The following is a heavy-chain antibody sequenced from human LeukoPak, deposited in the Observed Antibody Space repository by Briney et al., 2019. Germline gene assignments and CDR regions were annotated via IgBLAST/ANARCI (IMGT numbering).Heavy chain of an antibody. Sequence: SETLSLTCIVSGGSFSNTNFYWAWIRQPPGKGLEWIGNIYYAGITSYNPSLKSRVTISVDTSKSRFSLKLSSVTAADTAVYYCARVFWYYFDYWGQGTLVTVSS. V-gene: IGHV4-39*01. CDR3: ARVFWYYFDY. J-gene: IGHJ4*02. CDR2: IYYAGIT. D-gene: IGHD2-8*02. CDR1: GGSFSNTNFY.